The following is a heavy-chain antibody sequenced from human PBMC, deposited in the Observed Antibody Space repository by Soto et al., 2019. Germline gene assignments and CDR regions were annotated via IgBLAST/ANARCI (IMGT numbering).Heavy chain of an antibody. V-gene: IGHV3-48*03. J-gene: IGHJ6*02. Sequence: GGSLRLSCAASGFAFGFYEMTWVRQAPGKGLEWVSYIRTSGDTKYYADSVKGRFTISRDNARNSLYLQMNSLRAEDTAVYYCARDGYGDPYFYYGLDVWGQGTTVTVSS. D-gene: IGHD4-17*01. CDR1: GFAFGFYE. CDR3: ARDGYGDPYFYYGLDV. CDR2: IRTSGDTK.